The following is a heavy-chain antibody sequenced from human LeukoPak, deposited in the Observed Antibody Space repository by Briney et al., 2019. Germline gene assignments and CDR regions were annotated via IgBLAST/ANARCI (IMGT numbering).Heavy chain of an antibody. V-gene: IGHV4-30-4*01. CDR1: GGSISSGDYY. D-gene: IGHD3-22*01. Sequence: SETLSLTCTVSGGSISSGDYYWSWIRQPPGKGLEWIAYMYHSGSTYYNPSLKSRVTMSADTSKNQLSLKLSSVTAADTAVYYCARPYYYDSRIDPWGQGILVTVSP. CDR3: ARPYYYDSRIDP. J-gene: IGHJ5*02. CDR2: MYHSGST.